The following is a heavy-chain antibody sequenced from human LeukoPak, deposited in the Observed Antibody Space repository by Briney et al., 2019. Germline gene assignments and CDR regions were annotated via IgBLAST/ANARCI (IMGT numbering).Heavy chain of an antibody. Sequence: GSLRLSCAASGFTFSDYYMSWIRQAPGKGLEWIGYIYNSGSTNYNPSLKSRVTLSADTSKNHFYLRLTSVTAADTAVYYCARGPLRDGYIYRDAFDIWGQGTMVTISS. CDR2: IYNSGST. CDR3: ARGPLRDGYIYRDAFDI. J-gene: IGHJ3*02. V-gene: IGHV4-59*01. D-gene: IGHD5-24*01. CDR1: GFTFSDYY.